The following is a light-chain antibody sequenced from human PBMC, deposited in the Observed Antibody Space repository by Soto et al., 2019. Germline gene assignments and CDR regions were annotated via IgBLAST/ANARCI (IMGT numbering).Light chain of an antibody. CDR2: DAS. V-gene: IGKV3-11*01. J-gene: IGKJ1*01. CDR3: QQRSNGQT. CDR1: QSVSSY. Sequence: DIVLTQSPATLSLSPGERATLSCRASQSVSSYLAWYQQKPGQAPRLLIYDASNRATGIPARFSGSGSGTDFTLTISSLEPEDFAVYYCQQRSNGQTVGQGTKVDSK.